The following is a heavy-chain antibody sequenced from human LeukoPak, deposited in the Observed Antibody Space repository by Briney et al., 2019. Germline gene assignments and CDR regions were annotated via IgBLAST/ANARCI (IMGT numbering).Heavy chain of an antibody. CDR3: AKGHRYGGFSVNLDY. J-gene: IGHJ4*02. D-gene: IGHD3-10*01. CDR1: GFTFSSYA. CDR2: ISGSGGST. V-gene: IGHV3-23*01. Sequence: PGGSLRLSCAASGFTFSSYAMSWVRQAPGKGLEWVSAISGSGGSTYYADSVKGRFTISRDNTKNTLYLQMNSLRAEDTAVYYCAKGHRYGGFSVNLDYWGQGTLVTVSS.